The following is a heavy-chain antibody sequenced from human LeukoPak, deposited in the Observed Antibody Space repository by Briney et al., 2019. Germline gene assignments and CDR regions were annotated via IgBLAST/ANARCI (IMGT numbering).Heavy chain of an antibody. Sequence: SETLSLTCAVHAGTLSGYYWSWIRQPPGKGLEWIGEIKEREKTNYNPSLKSRVTISIDTSKNQFSLKLRSVTAADTAVYYCAREGLRNVHNPLGYWGQGTLVTVSP. J-gene: IGHJ4*02. CDR1: AGTLSGYY. CDR2: IKEREKT. CDR3: AREGLRNVHNPLGY. V-gene: IGHV4-34*01. D-gene: IGHD5-24*01.